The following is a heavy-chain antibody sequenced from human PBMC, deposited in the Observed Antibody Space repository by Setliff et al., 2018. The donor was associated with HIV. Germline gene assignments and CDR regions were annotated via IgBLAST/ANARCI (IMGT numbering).Heavy chain of an antibody. D-gene: IGHD6-19*01. CDR1: EFTFSSYA. V-gene: IGHV3-23*03. Sequence: PGGSLRLSCATSEFTFSSYAMGWVRQAPERGLEWVSAIQSDGSRTSYSDSVRGRFTISRDNSKNTLFLEMSSLSADDTAIYYCAKLPHSSAWYSPFYYFEYWGQGTLVTVSS. J-gene: IGHJ4*02. CDR2: IQSDGSRT. CDR3: AKLPHSSAWYSPFYYFEY.